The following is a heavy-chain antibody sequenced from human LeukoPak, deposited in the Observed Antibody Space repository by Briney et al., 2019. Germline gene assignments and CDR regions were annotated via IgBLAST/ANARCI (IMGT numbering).Heavy chain of an antibody. V-gene: IGHV3-23*01. CDR2: ISGSGGST. Sequence: AGGSLRLSCAGSQFIFTSYAISWVRQAPGKGLEWVSAISGSGGSTYYADSVKGRFTISRDNSKNTLFLQMNSLRAEDTAVYYCAKDHSIAAAGTLWFDPWGQGTLVTVSS. CDR1: QFIFTSYA. D-gene: IGHD6-13*01. CDR3: AKDHSIAAAGTLWFDP. J-gene: IGHJ5*02.